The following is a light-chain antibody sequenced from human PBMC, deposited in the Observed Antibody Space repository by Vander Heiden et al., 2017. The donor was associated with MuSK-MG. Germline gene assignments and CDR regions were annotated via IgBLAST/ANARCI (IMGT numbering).Light chain of an antibody. CDR2: DVS. J-gene: IGLJ1*01. V-gene: IGLV2-14*03. CDR1: SSDVGGYNY. CDR3: SSYTSSSTDV. Sequence: QSALTPPASVSGSPGPSITISCTGTSSDVGGYNYVSWYQQHPGKAPNLMIYDVSNRPSGVSNRFSGSKSGNTASLTIAGLQAEDEADYYCSSYTSSSTDVFGTGTKVTVL.